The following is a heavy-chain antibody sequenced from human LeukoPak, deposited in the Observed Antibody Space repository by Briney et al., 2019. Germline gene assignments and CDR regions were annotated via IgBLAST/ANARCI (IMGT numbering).Heavy chain of an antibody. CDR3: ARDRPTYYYDSRGPAAFDI. Sequence: ASVKVSCEASGGTFSSYAISWVRQAPGQGLEWMGRIIPIFGTANYAQKFQGRVTITTDESTSTAYMELSSLRSEDTAVYYCARDRPTYYYDSRGPAAFDIWGQGTMVTVSS. J-gene: IGHJ3*02. V-gene: IGHV1-69*05. D-gene: IGHD3-22*01. CDR1: GGTFSSYA. CDR2: IIPIFGTA.